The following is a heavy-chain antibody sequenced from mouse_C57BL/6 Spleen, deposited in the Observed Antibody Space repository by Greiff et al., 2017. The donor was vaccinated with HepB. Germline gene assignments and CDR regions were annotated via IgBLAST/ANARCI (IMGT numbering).Heavy chain of an antibody. V-gene: IGHV8-8*01. CDR3: ARIPNYYGSRDWYFDV. Sequence: QVTLKVSGPGILQPSQTLSLTCSFSGFSLSTFGMGVGWIRQPSGKGLEWLAHIWWDDDKYYNPALKSRLTISKDTSKNQVFLKIANVDTADTATYYCARIPNYYGSRDWYFDVWGTGTTVTVSS. CDR1: GFSLSTFGMG. D-gene: IGHD1-1*01. CDR2: IWWDDDK. J-gene: IGHJ1*03.